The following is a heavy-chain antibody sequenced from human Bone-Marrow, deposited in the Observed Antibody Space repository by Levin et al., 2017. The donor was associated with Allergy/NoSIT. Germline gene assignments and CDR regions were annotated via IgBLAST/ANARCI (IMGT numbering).Heavy chain of an antibody. CDR1: GFTFSSYA. J-gene: IGHJ3*02. Sequence: GGSLRLSCAASGFTFSSYAMHWVRQAPGKGLEWVAVISYDGSNKYYADSVKGRFTISRDNSKNTLYLQMNSLRAEDTAVYYCARDRAVVVGPSDAFDIWGQGTMVTVSS. CDR3: ARDRAVVVGPSDAFDI. V-gene: IGHV3-30-3*01. CDR2: ISYDGSNK. D-gene: IGHD3-22*01.